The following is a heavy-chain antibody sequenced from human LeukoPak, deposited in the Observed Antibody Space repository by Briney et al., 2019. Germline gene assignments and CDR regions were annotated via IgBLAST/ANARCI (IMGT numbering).Heavy chain of an antibody. Sequence: PSETLSLTCTVSGGSISSSSYYWGWIRQPPGKGLEWIGNIYYSGSTYYNPSLKSRVTISVDTSKNQFSLKVSSVTAADTAMYYCASQYGTGGCFDYWGQGTLVTVSS. J-gene: IGHJ4*02. CDR1: GGSISSSSYY. CDR3: ASQYGTGGCFDY. V-gene: IGHV4-39*01. CDR2: IYYSGST. D-gene: IGHD5-12*01.